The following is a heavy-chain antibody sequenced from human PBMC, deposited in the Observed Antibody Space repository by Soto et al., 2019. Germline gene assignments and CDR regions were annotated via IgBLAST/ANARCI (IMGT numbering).Heavy chain of an antibody. J-gene: IGHJ6*03. CDR2: INAGNGNT. D-gene: IGHD2-15*01. CDR1: GYTFTSYS. V-gene: IGHV1-3*01. Sequence: ASVKVSCKASGYTFTSYSMHWVRQAPGQRLEWMGWINAGNGNTKYSQKFQGRVTITRDTSASTAYMELSSLRSEDTAVYYCATEEGYCSDGSCYYYYYMDVWGKGTTVTVSS. CDR3: ATEEGYCSDGSCYYYYYMDV.